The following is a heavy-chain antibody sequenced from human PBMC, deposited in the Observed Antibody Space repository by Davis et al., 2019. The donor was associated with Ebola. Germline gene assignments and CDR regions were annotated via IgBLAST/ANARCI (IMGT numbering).Heavy chain of an antibody. CDR3: ARDASATYPPR. CDR2: IRYDGSNK. Sequence: GESLKISCAASGFTFSSYGMHWLRQAPGKGLEWVAFIRYDGSNKYYADSVKGRFTISRDNAKNSLYLQMNSLRDEDTALYYCARDASATYPPRWGQGTLVTVSS. CDR1: GFTFSSYG. V-gene: IGHV3-30*02. D-gene: IGHD4/OR15-4a*01. J-gene: IGHJ4*02.